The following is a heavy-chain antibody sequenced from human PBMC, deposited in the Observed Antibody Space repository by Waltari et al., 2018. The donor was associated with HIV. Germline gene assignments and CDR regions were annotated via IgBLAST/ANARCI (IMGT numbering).Heavy chain of an antibody. CDR2: INPNSGGT. CDR1: GDTLPGSY. CDR3: ARGPPYYYGLGSPGGGWFDP. V-gene: IGHV1-2*02. J-gene: IGHJ5*02. Sequence: QVPLVQSVAEVKKPAAPVQVSCKASGDTLPGSYWHRAAQAPGQGLEWMGWINPNSGGTNYAQKFQGRVTMTRDTSISTAYMELSRLRSDDTAVYYCARGPPYYYGLGSPGGGWFDPWGQGSLVTVSS. D-gene: IGHD3-10*01.